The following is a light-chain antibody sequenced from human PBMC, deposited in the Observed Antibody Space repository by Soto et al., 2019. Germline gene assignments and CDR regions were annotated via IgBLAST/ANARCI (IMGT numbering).Light chain of an antibody. CDR2: GTS. CDR3: QQYYNWPWT. Sequence: ETVLTQSPATLSVSPGERATLSCRASQSVSSSLAWFQQTPGQAPRLLIYGTSTRATGIPARFSGSGSGTDFTLTISSLQSVDFAVYYCQQYYNWPWTFGQGTKVEIK. V-gene: IGKV3-15*01. CDR1: QSVSSS. J-gene: IGKJ1*01.